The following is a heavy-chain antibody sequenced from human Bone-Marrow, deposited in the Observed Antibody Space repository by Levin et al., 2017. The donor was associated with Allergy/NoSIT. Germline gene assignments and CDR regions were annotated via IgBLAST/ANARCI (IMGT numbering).Heavy chain of an antibody. D-gene: IGHD7-27*01. CDR2: INPDNGGT. V-gene: IGHV1-2*02. Sequence: ASVKVSCXXXGHSVTGRQMSWKRKAPGQGLEWMGWINPDNGGTTYAQNFQGRVTMTRDTSISTAYMEVSRLSSDDTAVYYCAREMGINAFDVWGQGTKVTVSS. CDR1: GHSVTGRQ. CDR3: AREMGINAFDV. J-gene: IGHJ3*01.